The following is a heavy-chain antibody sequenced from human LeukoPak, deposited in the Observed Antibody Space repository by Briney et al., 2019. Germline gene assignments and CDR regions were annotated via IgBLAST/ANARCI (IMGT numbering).Heavy chain of an antibody. CDR2: IYYSGID. D-gene: IGHD2-15*01. Sequence: SETLSLTCTVSGGSISSYYWSWIRQPPGKGLEWIGYIYYSGIDNYNPSLKSRVTISVDTSKNQFSLKLSSVTAADTAIYYCARGPGGGSYNWFDPWGQGTLVTVSS. J-gene: IGHJ5*02. CDR1: GGSISSYY. CDR3: ARGPGGGSYNWFDP. V-gene: IGHV4-59*01.